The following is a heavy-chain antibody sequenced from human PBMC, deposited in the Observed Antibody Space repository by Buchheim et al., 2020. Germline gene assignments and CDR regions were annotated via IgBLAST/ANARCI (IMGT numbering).Heavy chain of an antibody. D-gene: IGHD3-3*01. CDR3: ARHPYYDFWSGQRGFDS. V-gene: IGHV4-39*01. CDR2: IYYGGNT. J-gene: IGHJ4*02. Sequence: QLQLQESGPGLVRPSETLSLTCTGFGDSITSSNYFWGWIRQPPGKGLEWIGDIYYGGNTFYNPSLRSRVTISFNTSKNQFSLSLKSVTAADTAVYFCARHPYYDFWSGQRGFDSRGLGTL. CDR1: GDSITSSNYF.